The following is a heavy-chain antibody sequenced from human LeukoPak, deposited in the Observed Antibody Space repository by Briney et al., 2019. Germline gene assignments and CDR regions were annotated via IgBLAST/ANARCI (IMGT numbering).Heavy chain of an antibody. CDR1: GYTFTSYG. D-gene: IGHD3-22*01. V-gene: IGHV1-18*01. J-gene: IGHJ3*02. CDR3: ARDYARHYDSSGSPGAFDI. CDR2: ISGYNGNT. Sequence: ASVKVSCKASGYTFTSYGISWVRQAPGQGLEWMGWISGYNGNTKNAQKLQGRVTMTTDTSTSTAYMELRSLRSDDTAVYYCARDYARHYDSSGSPGAFDIWGQGTMVTVSS.